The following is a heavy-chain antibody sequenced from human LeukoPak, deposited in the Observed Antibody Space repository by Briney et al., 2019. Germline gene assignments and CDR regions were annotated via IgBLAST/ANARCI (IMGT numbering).Heavy chain of an antibody. V-gene: IGHV1-69*04. CDR3: ARDRGITMVRGAKSNSFDY. CDR1: GGTFSSYT. D-gene: IGHD3-10*01. Sequence: SVKVSCKASGGTFSSYTISWVRQAPGQGLEWMGRIIPILGIANYAQKFQGRVTITADKSTSTAYMELSSLRSEDTAVYYCARDRGITMVRGAKSNSFDYWGQGTLVTVSS. J-gene: IGHJ4*02. CDR2: IIPILGIA.